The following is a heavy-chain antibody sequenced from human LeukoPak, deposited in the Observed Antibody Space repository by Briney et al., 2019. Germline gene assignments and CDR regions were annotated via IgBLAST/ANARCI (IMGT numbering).Heavy chain of an antibody. V-gene: IGHV4-59*01. Sequence: SETLSLTCTVSGGSISSYYWSWIRQPPGKGLEWIGYIYYSGSTNYNPSLKSRVTISVDTSKNQFSLKLSSVTAADTAVYYCARGRSYRKDFDYRGQGTLVTVSS. D-gene: IGHD1-26*01. CDR1: GGSISSYY. CDR2: IYYSGST. J-gene: IGHJ4*02. CDR3: ARGRSYRKDFDY.